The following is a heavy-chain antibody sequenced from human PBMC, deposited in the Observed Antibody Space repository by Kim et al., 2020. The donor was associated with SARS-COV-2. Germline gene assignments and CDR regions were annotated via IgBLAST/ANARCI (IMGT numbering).Heavy chain of an antibody. Sequence: ESGKGPFTTSRNNSKNTLYLQMNSLRAEGAAVYYCAKGMTGYSSSWYFDYWGQGTLVTVSS. V-gene: IGHV3-33*06. J-gene: IGHJ4*02. D-gene: IGHD6-13*01. CDR3: AKGMTGYSSSWYFDY.